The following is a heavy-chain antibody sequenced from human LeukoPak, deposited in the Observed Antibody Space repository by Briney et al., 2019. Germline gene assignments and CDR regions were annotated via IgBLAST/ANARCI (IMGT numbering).Heavy chain of an antibody. Sequence: GGSLRLSCAASGFTFSSYSMHWVRQAPGKGPEFVSVIGGGGVTTFYADSVKDRFTISRDNSKNTLYPEMGSLRAEDMSVYYCAREGGGSGLWYYDLWGRGTLVTVSS. V-gene: IGHV3-64*02. D-gene: IGHD1-26*01. CDR3: AREGGGSGLWYYDL. J-gene: IGHJ2*01. CDR2: IGGGGVTT. CDR1: GFTFSSYS.